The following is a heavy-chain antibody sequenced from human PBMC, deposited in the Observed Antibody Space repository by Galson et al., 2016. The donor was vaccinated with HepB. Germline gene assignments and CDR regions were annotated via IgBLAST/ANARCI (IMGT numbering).Heavy chain of an antibody. J-gene: IGHJ6*02. CDR3: VREDYGDDPVYYYYYGMDV. Sequence: SLRLSCAASGFMFSRYWMHWVRQAPGKGLVWVSRVNGDGSDTTYADSVKGRFTISRDNVKNTLYLQMNSLRAEDTAVYYCVREDYGDDPVYYYYYGMDVWGQGTTVSVSS. CDR2: VNGDGSDT. D-gene: IGHD4-17*01. CDR1: GFMFSRYW. V-gene: IGHV3-74*01.